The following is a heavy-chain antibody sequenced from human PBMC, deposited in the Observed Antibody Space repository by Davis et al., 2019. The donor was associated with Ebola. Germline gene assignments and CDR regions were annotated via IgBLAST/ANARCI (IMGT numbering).Heavy chain of an antibody. CDR1: GYSFRNDW. CDR3: SRDLSPSDVWRRYFEF. Sequence: PGGSLRLSCEVFGYSFRNDWMAWVRQTPGKGLEWVANINNIGYEKYYGDSVKGRFTISRDNAKNSVYLQMDSLRVEDTAVYYCSRDLSPSDVWRRYFEFWGQGTLVTVSS. D-gene: IGHD3-16*01. CDR2: INNIGYEK. J-gene: IGHJ4*02. V-gene: IGHV3-7*03.